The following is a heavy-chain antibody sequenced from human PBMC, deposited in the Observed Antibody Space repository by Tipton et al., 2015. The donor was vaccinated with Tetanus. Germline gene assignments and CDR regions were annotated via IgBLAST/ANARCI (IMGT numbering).Heavy chain of an antibody. V-gene: IGHV5-51*01. D-gene: IGHD6-6*01. CDR3: ARHGSIGARQNRFDA. CDR1: GYIFTNYW. J-gene: IGHJ5*02. Sequence: QLVRSGAEVKKPGESLKISCKASGYIFTNYWIAWVRQMPGKGLEYMGIIFPSDSETRYNPTFRGQVTMSVDKATNTAYLQWSSLVASDSAVYYCARHGSIGARQNRFDAWGQGTPVTVSS. CDR2: IFPSDSET.